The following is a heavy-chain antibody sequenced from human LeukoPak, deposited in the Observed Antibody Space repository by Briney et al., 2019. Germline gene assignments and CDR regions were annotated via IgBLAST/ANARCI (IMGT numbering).Heavy chain of an antibody. CDR1: GFTFSSYGM. CDR2: ISHSGSI. V-gene: IGHV4-4*02. Sequence: PGGSLRLSCAASGFTFSSYGMSWVRQTPGKGLEWIGEISHSGSINYSPSLKSRVTISVDKSKNQVSLKLNSVTAADTAVYYCARLKGAFYYDSTSYYYGLDYWGQGTLVTVSS. CDR3: ARLKGAFYYDSTSYYYGLDY. J-gene: IGHJ4*02. D-gene: IGHD3-22*01.